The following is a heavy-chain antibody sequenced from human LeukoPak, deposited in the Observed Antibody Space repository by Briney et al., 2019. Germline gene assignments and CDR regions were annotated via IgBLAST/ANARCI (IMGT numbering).Heavy chain of an antibody. V-gene: IGHV3-74*01. J-gene: IGHJ4*02. CDR1: GFTFSSHW. CDR3: VRDKVLTAIVTDDFDY. Sequence: GGSMRLSCAASGFTFSSHWMHWVRQARGKGLVWVSRNNSDGSSISYADSVKGRFTISRDNAKNTLYLQMNSLRAEDTAVYYCVRDKVLTAIVTDDFDYWGQGTLVTVSS. CDR2: NNSDGSSI. D-gene: IGHD5-18*01.